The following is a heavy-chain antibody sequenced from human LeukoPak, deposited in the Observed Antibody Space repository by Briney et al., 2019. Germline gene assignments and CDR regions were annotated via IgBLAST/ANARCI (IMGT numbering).Heavy chain of an antibody. V-gene: IGHV4-59*01. Sequence: SETLSLTCTVSGGSISSYYWSWIRQPPGKGLEWIGYIYYSGSTNYNPSLKSRATISVDTSKNQFSLKLSSVTAADTAVYYCASSPLWFGELFTHFDYWGQGTLVTVSS. D-gene: IGHD3-10*01. CDR3: ASSPLWFGELFTHFDY. CDR2: IYYSGST. CDR1: GGSISSYY. J-gene: IGHJ4*02.